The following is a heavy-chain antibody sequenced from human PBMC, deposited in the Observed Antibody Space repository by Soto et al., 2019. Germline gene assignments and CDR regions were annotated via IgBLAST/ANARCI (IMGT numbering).Heavy chain of an antibody. CDR1: GDGFTTYA. J-gene: IGHJ5*02. CDR3: ARARYSSDFSWFDP. V-gene: IGHV1-69*13. D-gene: IGHD4-4*01. CDR2: IMPIFGTT. Sequence: SVKVSCKASGDGFTTYAITWVRQAPGQGLEWMGRIMPIFGTTNIAQRFQDRVTITADESTSTAYMEMSSLRSDDTAVYYCARARYSSDFSWFDPWGQGTLVTVSS.